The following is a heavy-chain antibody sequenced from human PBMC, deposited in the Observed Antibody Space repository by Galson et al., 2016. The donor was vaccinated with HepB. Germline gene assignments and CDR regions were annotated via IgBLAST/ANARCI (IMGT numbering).Heavy chain of an antibody. J-gene: IGHJ4*02. CDR3: AKVNWDGDNSGVGDC. V-gene: IGHV3-72*01. Sequence: SLRLSCAASGFTFSDHYMDWVRQAPGKGLEWVGRIRNKANGYTTHYAASVKGRFTVPRDDSTDSMYLQMNSLRAEDTAVYYCAKVNWDGDNSGVGDCWGQGTLVTVSS. D-gene: IGHD4-23*01. CDR2: IRNKANGYTT. CDR1: GFTFSDHY.